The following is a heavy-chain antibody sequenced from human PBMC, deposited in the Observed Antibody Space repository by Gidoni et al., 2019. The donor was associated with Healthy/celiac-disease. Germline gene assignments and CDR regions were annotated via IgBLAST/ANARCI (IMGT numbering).Heavy chain of an antibody. CDR3: ARDVRDGYNGGDY. V-gene: IGHV3-30*04. Sequence: QVQLVESGGGVVQPGRSLSLSCAASGFTFSSYAMHWVRQAPGKGLEWVAVISYDGSNKYYADSVKGRFTISRDNSKNTLYLQMNSLRAEDTAVYYCARDVRDGYNGGDYWGQGTLVTVSS. D-gene: IGHD5-12*01. CDR2: ISYDGSNK. J-gene: IGHJ4*02. CDR1: GFTFSSYA.